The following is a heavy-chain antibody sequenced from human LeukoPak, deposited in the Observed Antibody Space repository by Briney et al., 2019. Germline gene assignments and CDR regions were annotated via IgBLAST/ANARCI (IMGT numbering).Heavy chain of an antibody. D-gene: IGHD5-18*01. Sequence: ASVKVSCKASGYTFTSYGTSWVRQAPGQGLEWMGWISAYNGNTNYAQKLQGRVTMTTDTSTSTAYMELRSLRSDDTAVYYCARARQSSYGPPTDAFDIWGQGTMVTVSS. CDR3: ARARQSSYGPPTDAFDI. J-gene: IGHJ3*02. CDR2: ISAYNGNT. CDR1: GYTFTSYG. V-gene: IGHV1-18*01.